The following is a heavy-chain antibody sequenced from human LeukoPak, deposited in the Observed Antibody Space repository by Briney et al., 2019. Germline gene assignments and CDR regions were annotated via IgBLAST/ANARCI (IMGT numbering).Heavy chain of an antibody. CDR2: ISGSGGST. V-gene: IGHV3-23*01. D-gene: IGHD3-22*01. J-gene: IGHJ4*02. CDR1: GFTFSSYA. CDR3: AKDPSSYDSYDSSGYYYDY. Sequence: PGGSLRLSCAASGFTFSSYAMSWVRQAPGKGLEWVSAISGSGGSTYYADSVKGRFTISRDNSKNTLYLQMNSLRAEDTAVYYCAKDPSSYDSYDSSGYYYDYWGQGTLVTVSS.